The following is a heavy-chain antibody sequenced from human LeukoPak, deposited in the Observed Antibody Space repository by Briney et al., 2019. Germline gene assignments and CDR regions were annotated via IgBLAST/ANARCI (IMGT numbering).Heavy chain of an antibody. CDR2: ISGTSSLI. CDR3: ARSPAFYDGAVVKYYFDY. D-gene: IGHD6-19*01. CDR1: GFTFSTYS. J-gene: IGHJ4*02. V-gene: IGHV3-48*01. Sequence: PGGSLRLSCAASGFTFSTYSMNWVRQAPGKGLEWVSYISGTSSLIYYADSVKGRFTISRDNSKNTLYLQIDSLRAEDTAVYYCARSPAFYDGAVVKYYFDYWGQGTLVTVSS.